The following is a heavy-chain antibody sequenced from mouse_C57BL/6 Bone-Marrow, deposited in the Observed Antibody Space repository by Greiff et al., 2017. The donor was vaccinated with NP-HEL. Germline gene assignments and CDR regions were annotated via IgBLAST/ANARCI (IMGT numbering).Heavy chain of an antibody. CDR1: GFTFSDAW. D-gene: IGHD3-2*02. V-gene: IGHV6-6*01. CDR2: IRNKANNHAT. CDR3: TTAQATSWFAY. Sequence: EVQVVESGGGLVQPGGSMKLSCAASGFTFSDAWMDWVRQSPEKGLEWVAEIRNKANNHATYYAESVKGRFTISRDDSKSSVYLQMNSLRAEDTGIYYCTTAQATSWFAYWGQGTLVTVSA. J-gene: IGHJ3*01.